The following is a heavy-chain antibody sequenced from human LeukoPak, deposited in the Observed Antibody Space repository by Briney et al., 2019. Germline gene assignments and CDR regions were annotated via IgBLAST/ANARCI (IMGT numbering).Heavy chain of an antibody. J-gene: IGHJ4*02. CDR1: GGSFSGYY. Sequence: PSETLSLTCAVYGGSFSGYYRSWIRQPPGKGLEWIGEINHGGSTNYNPSLKSRVTISVDTSKNQFSLKLSSVTAADTAVYYCARLRGLTGDPFDYWGQGTLVTVSS. D-gene: IGHD7-27*01. CDR3: ARLRGLTGDPFDY. V-gene: IGHV4-34*01. CDR2: INHGGST.